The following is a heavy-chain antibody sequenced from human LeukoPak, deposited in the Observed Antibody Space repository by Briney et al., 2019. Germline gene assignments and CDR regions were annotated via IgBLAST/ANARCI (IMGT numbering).Heavy chain of an antibody. J-gene: IGHJ4*02. CDR3: ARGGRYSYGYALRKYYFDY. CDR1: GYTFTGYY. Sequence: ASVKVSCKASGYTFTGYYMHWVRQAPGQGREWMGWINPNSGGTNYAQKFQGRVTMTRDTSISTAYMELSRLRSDDTAVYYCARGGRYSYGYALRKYYFDYWGQGTLVTVSS. D-gene: IGHD5-18*01. CDR2: INPNSGGT. V-gene: IGHV1-2*02.